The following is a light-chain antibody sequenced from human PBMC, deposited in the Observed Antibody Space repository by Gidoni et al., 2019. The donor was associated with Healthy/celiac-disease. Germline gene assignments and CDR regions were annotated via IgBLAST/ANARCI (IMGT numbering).Light chain of an antibody. CDR3: QQRSNWPPIT. CDR2: DAS. J-gene: IGKJ5*01. Sequence: EIVLTQSPATLSLSPGERATVSCRASQSVSSYLAWYQQKPGQAPRLLIYDASNRATGITARFSGSGSATDFTLPISSLEPEDFAVYYCQQRSNWPPITFGQGTRLEIK. V-gene: IGKV3-11*01. CDR1: QSVSSY.